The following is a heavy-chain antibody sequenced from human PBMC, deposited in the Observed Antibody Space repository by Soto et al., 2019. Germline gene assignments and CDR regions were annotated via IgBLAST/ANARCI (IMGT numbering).Heavy chain of an antibody. CDR2: IKEDGSEK. V-gene: IGHV3-7*03. Sequence: GGSLRLSCAASGFTFSNSWMSWVRQAPGKGLEWVTNIKEDGSEKDYVDPVKGRFTITRDNAKNSLYLQMNNLRAEDTAVYFCTRKRFGMDVWGQGTTVTVSS. J-gene: IGHJ6*02. CDR1: GFTFSNSW. CDR3: TRKRFGMDV.